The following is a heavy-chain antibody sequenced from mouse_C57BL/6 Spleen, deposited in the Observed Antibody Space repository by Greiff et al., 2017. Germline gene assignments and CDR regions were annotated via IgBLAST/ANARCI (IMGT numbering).Heavy chain of an antibody. J-gene: IGHJ4*01. Sequence: QVQLQQPGAELVKPGASVKLSCKASGYTFTSYWMQWVKQRPGQGLEWIGEIDPSDSYTNYNQKFKGKATLTVDTSSSTAYMQLSSLTSEDSAVXYCARRDYAMDYWGQGTSVTVSS. CDR3: ARRDYAMDY. CDR2: IDPSDSYT. V-gene: IGHV1-50*01. CDR1: GYTFTSYW.